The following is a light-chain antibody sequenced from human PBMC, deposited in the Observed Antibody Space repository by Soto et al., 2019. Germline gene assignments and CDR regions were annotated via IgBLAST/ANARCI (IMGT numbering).Light chain of an antibody. CDR3: QQYGGSLT. V-gene: IGKV3-20*01. J-gene: IGKJ4*01. Sequence: EIVLTQSPATLSVSRGERATLACRASQSVSSKLAWYQQKPGQAPGLLIYGASTRATGIPDRLSGSGSGTDFPLTISRMAPEDFAVYYCQQYGGSLTFGGGTKVDIK. CDR2: GAS. CDR1: QSVSSK.